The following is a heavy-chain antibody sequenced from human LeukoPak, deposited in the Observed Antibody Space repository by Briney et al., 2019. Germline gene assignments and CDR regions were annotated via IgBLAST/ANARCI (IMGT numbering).Heavy chain of an antibody. J-gene: IGHJ4*02. CDR2: ISGRAGST. D-gene: IGHD6-19*01. CDR1: GFSFSSYS. Sequence: GGSLRLSCAASGFSFSSYSMNWVRQAPGKGLEWVSTISGRAGSTYYADSVKGRFTISRDNSKNTLYLLMNSLRAEDTALYYCAKAPPFYSSGWYYFDYWGQGTLVTVSS. V-gene: IGHV3-23*01. CDR3: AKAPPFYSSGWYYFDY.